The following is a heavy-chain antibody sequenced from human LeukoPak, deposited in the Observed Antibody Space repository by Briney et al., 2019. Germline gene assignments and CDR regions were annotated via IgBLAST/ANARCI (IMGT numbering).Heavy chain of an antibody. J-gene: IGHJ3*01. CDR2: INTDGSST. Sequence: GGSLRLSCAASGFTFGSYWMHWVRQVPGKGLLWVSRINTDGSSTISADSVRGRFSISRDNAKNTVFLQVNSLRAEDTAVYYCARSGSLATTSHDAFDVWGQGTMVAVSS. CDR1: GFTFGSYW. CDR3: ARSGSLATTSHDAFDV. D-gene: IGHD1-26*01. V-gene: IGHV3-74*01.